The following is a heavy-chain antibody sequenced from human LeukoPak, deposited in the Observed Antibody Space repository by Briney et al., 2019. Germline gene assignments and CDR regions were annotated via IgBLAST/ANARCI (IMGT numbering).Heavy chain of an antibody. CDR1: GGAISSYY. CDR3: AREGSVARPFDY. J-gene: IGHJ4*02. CDR2: IYYSGST. Sequence: SETLSLTCTVSGGAISSYYWSWIRQPPGKGLEWIGYIYYSGSTNYNPSLKSRVTISVDTSKNQFSLKLSSVTAADTAVYYCAREGSVARPFDYWGQGTLVTVSS. D-gene: IGHD6-6*01. V-gene: IGHV4-59*01.